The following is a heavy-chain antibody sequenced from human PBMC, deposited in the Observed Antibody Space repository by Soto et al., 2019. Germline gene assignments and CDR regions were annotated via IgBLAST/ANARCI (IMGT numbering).Heavy chain of an antibody. CDR3: ATEWSSSATEFDF. CDR1: GFTFSSYG. J-gene: IGHJ4*02. D-gene: IGHD6-6*01. CDR2: ISHDGSNK. Sequence: GMSLRLSCAASGFTFSSYGMHWVRQAPGRGLEWVAVISHDGSNKYYADSVKGRFTISRDNSKNTLYLQVNSLRAEDTALYYCATEWSSSATEFDFWGQGALVTGSS. V-gene: IGHV3-30*03.